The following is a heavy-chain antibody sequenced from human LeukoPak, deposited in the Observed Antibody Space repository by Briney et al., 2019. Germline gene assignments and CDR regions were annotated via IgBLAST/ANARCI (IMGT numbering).Heavy chain of an antibody. CDR3: ARGLRNSGWCFDY. D-gene: IGHD6-19*01. CDR2: INHSGST. Sequence: PSETLSLTCAVYGGSFSGYFWSWIRQPPGKGLEWIGEINHSGSTNYNSSLKSRVTISVDTSKNQFSLKLSSVTAADTAVYYCARGLRNSGWCFDYWGQGTLVTVSS. V-gene: IGHV4-34*01. J-gene: IGHJ4*02. CDR1: GGSFSGYF.